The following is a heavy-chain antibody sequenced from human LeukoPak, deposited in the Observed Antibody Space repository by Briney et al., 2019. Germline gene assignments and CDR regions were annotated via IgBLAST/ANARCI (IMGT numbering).Heavy chain of an antibody. J-gene: IGHJ5*02. CDR3: AKASVAIPQYCNS. V-gene: IGHV3-7*03. D-gene: IGHD2-2*02. CDR1: GFIFTNYF. CDR2: IKHDGSVK. Sequence: GGSLRLSCAASGFIFTNYFMSWVRQAPGKGLEWVASIKHDGSVKYYVDSVRGRFTISRDNSKDTLFLQLNSLTAADTAMYFCAKASVAIPQYCNSWGQGTLVTVSS.